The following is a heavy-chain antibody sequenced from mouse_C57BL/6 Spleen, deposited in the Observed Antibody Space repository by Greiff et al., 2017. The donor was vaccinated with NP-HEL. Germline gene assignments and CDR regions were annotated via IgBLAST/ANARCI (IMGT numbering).Heavy chain of an antibody. D-gene: IGHD1-1*01. J-gene: IGHJ1*03. CDR1: GYAFSSSW. Sequence: QVQLQQSGPELVKPGASVKISCKASGYAFSSSWMNWVKQRPGKGLEWIGRIYPGDGDTNYNGKFKGKATLTADKSSSTAYMQLSSLTSEDSAVYFCARPTTVVATGYFDVWGTGTTVTVSS. CDR3: ARPTTVVATGYFDV. V-gene: IGHV1-82*01. CDR2: IYPGDGDT.